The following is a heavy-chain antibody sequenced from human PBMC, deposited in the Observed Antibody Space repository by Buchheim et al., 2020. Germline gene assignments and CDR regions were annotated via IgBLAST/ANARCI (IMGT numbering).Heavy chain of an antibody. Sequence: QVQLQQWGAGLLKPSETLSLTCAVYGGSFSGYYWSWIGQPPGKGLEGMGEINHRGSTNYNPSLKSRVTISVAKSKNQFSLKLSSVTAADTAVYYCAREGGLDYWGQGTL. CDR1: GGSFSGYY. J-gene: IGHJ4*02. CDR2: INHRGST. D-gene: IGHD3-16*01. CDR3: AREGGLDY. V-gene: IGHV4-34*01.